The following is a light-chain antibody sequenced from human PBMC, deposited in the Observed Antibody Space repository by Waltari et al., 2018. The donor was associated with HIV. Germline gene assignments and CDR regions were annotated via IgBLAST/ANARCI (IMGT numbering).Light chain of an antibody. CDR1: SSAVGGYDF. CDR3: SSYGGSNTPYV. J-gene: IGLJ1*01. Sequence: QSALTQPPSASGSPGQSGTISCTGTSSAVGGYDFVSRYQQHPGKAPNVIIYEVIKRPSGVPDRFSGSKSGNTASLTVSGLQAEDEGDYYCSSYGGSNTPYVFGTGTKITVL. V-gene: IGLV2-8*01. CDR2: EVI.